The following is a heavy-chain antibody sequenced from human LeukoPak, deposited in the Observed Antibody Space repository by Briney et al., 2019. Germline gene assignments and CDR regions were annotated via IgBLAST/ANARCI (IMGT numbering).Heavy chain of an antibody. D-gene: IGHD5-12*01. CDR2: IYTSGST. CDR1: GGSISSGNYH. Sequence: SQTLSLTCTVSGGSISSGNYHWSWIRQPAGKGLEWIGRIYTSGSTNYNPSLKSRVTISVDTSKNQFSLKLSSVTAADTAVYYCARVQWLRFDPWGQGTLVTVSS. J-gene: IGHJ5*02. V-gene: IGHV4-61*02. CDR3: ARVQWLRFDP.